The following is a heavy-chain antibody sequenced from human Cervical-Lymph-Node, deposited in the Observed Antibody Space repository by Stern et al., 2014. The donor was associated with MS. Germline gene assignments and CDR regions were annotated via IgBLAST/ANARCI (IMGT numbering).Heavy chain of an antibody. V-gene: IGHV3-23*04. CDR2: ISGSGGNT. Sequence: EVQLVESGGGLVQPGGSLRLSCVASGFTFTNYAMTWVRQAPGKGLEWISAISGSGGNTFYADSVKGRFTISRDTPKNTLYLQMNSLRAEDTAIYFCAKGMTVTGAGYGMDVWGQGTTVTVSS. CDR1: GFTFTNYA. D-gene: IGHD6-19*01. CDR3: AKGMTVTGAGYGMDV. J-gene: IGHJ6*02.